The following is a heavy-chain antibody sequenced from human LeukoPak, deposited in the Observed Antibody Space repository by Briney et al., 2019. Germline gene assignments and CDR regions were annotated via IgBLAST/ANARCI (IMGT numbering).Heavy chain of an antibody. D-gene: IGHD3-22*01. CDR2: IYSGGST. V-gene: IGHV3-66*01. Sequence: GGPLRLSCAASGFTFSSYEMNWVRQAPGKGLEWVSVIYSGGSTYYADSAKGRFTISRDNSKNTLHLQMNSLRAEDTAVYYCARDRTYDSSGYPITAFDYWGQGTLVTVSS. J-gene: IGHJ4*02. CDR3: ARDRTYDSSGYPITAFDY. CDR1: GFTFSSYE.